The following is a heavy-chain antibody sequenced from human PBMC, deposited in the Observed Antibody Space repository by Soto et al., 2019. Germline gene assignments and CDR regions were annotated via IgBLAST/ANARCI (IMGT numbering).Heavy chain of an antibody. V-gene: IGHV1-18*04. CDR2: ISGYTGNT. Sequence: ASVKVSCKASGYTFTTYGVIWVRQAPGQGLEWMGWISGYTGNTNYAQNLHGRVTLTTDTSTGTAYMDLRSLRSDDTAVYYCARDSVACTAGVDPWGQGTLVTVSS. CDR3: ARDSVACTAGVDP. D-gene: IGHD6-19*01. J-gene: IGHJ5*02. CDR1: GYTFTTYG.